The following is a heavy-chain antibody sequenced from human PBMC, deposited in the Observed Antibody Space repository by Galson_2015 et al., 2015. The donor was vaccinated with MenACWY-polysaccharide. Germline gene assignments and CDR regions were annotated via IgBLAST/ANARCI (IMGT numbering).Heavy chain of an antibody. V-gene: IGHV3-33*01. J-gene: IGHJ3*02. CDR1: GSRFSNSG. Sequence: SLRLSCAASGSRFSNSGMHWVRQAPGKGLEWVAVIQYDGSNKVYADSVKGRFTISRDNSKYTVFLEMNTLGVEDTAVYYCAREGSRIVFHAFDIWGQGTMVTVSS. CDR2: IQYDGSNK. CDR3: AREGSRIVFHAFDI. D-gene: IGHD2-2*01.